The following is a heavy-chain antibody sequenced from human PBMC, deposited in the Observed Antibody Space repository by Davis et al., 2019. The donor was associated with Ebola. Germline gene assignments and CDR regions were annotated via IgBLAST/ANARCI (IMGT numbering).Heavy chain of an antibody. CDR1: GYTFTSYA. V-gene: IGHV7-4-1*02. D-gene: IGHD2-2*01. J-gene: IGHJ6*04. CDR2: INTNTGNP. Sequence: AASVKVSCKASGYTFTSYAMNWVRQAPGQGLEWMGWINTNTGNPTYAQGFTGRFVFSLDTSVSTAYLQISSLKAEDTAVYYCARGPGPATPKGMDVWGKGTTVTVSS. CDR3: ARGPGPATPKGMDV.